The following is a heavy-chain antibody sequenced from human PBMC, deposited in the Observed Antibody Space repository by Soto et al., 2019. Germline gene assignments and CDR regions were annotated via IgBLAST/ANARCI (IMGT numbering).Heavy chain of an antibody. V-gene: IGHV1-2*04. Sequence: GASVKVSCKASGYTFTCYYMHGVRQAPGQGLEWMGWINPNSGGTNYAQKFQGWVTMTRDTSISTAYMELSRLRSEDTAVYYCARDYSESGWYYFDYWGQGTLVTVSS. CDR3: ARDYSESGWYYFDY. D-gene: IGHD6-19*01. J-gene: IGHJ4*02. CDR1: GYTFTCYY. CDR2: INPNSGGT.